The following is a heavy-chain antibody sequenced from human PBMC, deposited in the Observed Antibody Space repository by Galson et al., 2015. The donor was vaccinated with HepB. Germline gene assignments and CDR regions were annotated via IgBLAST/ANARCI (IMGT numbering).Heavy chain of an antibody. Sequence: SCKASGYNFISYDMTWVRQAPGQGLEWMGWISPYNGNTSYAQKIQARVTMTTDTSTSTAYMELRSLRSDDTAVYYCAREASSGWHDAFDIWGQGTMVTVSS. V-gene: IGHV1-18*01. CDR3: AREASSGWHDAFDI. CDR2: ISPYNGNT. D-gene: IGHD6-19*01. CDR1: GYNFISYD. J-gene: IGHJ3*02.